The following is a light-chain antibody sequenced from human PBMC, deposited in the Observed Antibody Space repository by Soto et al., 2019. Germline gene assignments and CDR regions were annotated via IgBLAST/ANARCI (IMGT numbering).Light chain of an antibody. CDR3: HQYGRSPRGT. Sequence: DIVLTQSPGTLSLSPGERATLSCRASQSVTSNYLAWYQQKPGQAPRLLMYGTSSRATGIPDRFSGSGSGKDFTLTISSLEPEDFAVYYCHQYGRSPRGTFGQGTKVEIK. V-gene: IGKV3-20*01. CDR2: GTS. CDR1: QSVTSNY. J-gene: IGKJ1*01.